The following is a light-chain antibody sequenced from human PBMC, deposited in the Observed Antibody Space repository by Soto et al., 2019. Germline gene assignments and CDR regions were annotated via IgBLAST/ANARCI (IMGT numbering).Light chain of an antibody. Sequence: QSALTQPASVSGSPGQSITISCTGTSSDVGAYNYVSWYQQHPGKAPKLMIYEVNNRPSGVSNRFSGSKSGNTASLTISGLQPEDEADYYCSSFTGSSTLWVFGGGTKLTVL. CDR3: SSFTGSSTLWV. CDR2: EVN. J-gene: IGLJ3*02. CDR1: SSDVGAYNY. V-gene: IGLV2-14*01.